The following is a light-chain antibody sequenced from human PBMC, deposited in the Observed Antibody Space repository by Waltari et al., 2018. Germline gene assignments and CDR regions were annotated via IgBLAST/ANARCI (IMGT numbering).Light chain of an antibody. CDR1: SSNIGSNT. J-gene: IGLJ2*01. V-gene: IGLV1-36*01. CDR3: AAWDDGLTGVI. CDR2: SND. Sequence: QSVLTQPPSASEAARKSVTISCSGSSSNIGSNTVSWYQQLPETAPKLLIHSNDRRASGVSDRFSGSKSGTSASLATSALQTEDEADYYCAAWDDGLTGVIFGGGTRLTVL.